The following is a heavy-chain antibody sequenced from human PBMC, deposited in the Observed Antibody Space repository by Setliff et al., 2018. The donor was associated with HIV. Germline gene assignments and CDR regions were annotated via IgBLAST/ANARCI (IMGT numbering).Heavy chain of an antibody. J-gene: IGHJ3*02. CDR3: VRGPLVVGAVVDAFDI. D-gene: IGHD2-15*01. Sequence: LRLSCAASGFTFSSFWMHWVRQHPGEGLVWVSRINNDGTITNYADSVRGRFTISRDNVNDALFLHMDSLRADDTAVYYCVRGPLVVGAVVDAFDIWGQGTMVTVSS. CDR1: GFTFSSFW. V-gene: IGHV3-74*01. CDR2: INNDGTIT.